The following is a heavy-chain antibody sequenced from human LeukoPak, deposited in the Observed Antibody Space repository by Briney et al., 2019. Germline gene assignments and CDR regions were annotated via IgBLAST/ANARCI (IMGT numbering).Heavy chain of an antibody. CDR1: GFSVSNMY. D-gene: IGHD5-24*01. V-gene: IGHV3-53*01. CDR2: FDKDGRT. CDR3: ARGDGYNCFDY. Sequence: GGSLRLSCTASGFSVSNMYMSWVRQAPGKGLEWVSVFDKDGRTYYADSVKGRFTISRDNSQNTLYLQMNSLRVDDSAVYYCARGDGYNCFDYWGQGTLVTVSS. J-gene: IGHJ4*02.